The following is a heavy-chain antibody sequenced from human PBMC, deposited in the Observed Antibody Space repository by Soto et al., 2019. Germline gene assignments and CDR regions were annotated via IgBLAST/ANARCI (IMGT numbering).Heavy chain of an antibody. D-gene: IGHD6-13*01. CDR1: GRSFSDYY. Sequence: GSLRLSCASSGRSFSDYYMNWVRQAPGKGLEWVSYISSSSSTIYYADSVKGRFTISRDNAKNSLYLQMNSLRAEDTAVYYCARDLGSSWYPEYFQHWGQGTLVTVSS. J-gene: IGHJ1*01. V-gene: IGHV3-48*01. CDR2: ISSSSSTI. CDR3: ARDLGSSWYPEYFQH.